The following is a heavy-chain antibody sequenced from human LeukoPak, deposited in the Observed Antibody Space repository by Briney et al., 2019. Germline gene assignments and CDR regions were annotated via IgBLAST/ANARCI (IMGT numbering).Heavy chain of an antibody. V-gene: IGHV3-48*03. CDR1: GFTFSSYE. CDR3: ARARQQMATSYFVY. CDR2: ISNTERTI. D-gene: IGHD5-12*01. J-gene: IGHJ4*02. Sequence: GGSLRPSCAASGFTFSSYEMNWVRQAPGKGLEWVSYISNTERTIYYADSVRGRFTISRDNAKNSLYLQMSSLRAEDTAVYYCARARQQMATSYFVYWGQGTLVTVSS.